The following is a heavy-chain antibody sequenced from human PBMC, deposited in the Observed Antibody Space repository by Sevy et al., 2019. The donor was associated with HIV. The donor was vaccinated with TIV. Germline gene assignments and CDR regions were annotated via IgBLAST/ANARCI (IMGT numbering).Heavy chain of an antibody. D-gene: IGHD3-3*01. Sequence: ASVKVSCKASGYTFTSYAMHWVRQAPGQRLEWMGWINAGNGNTKYSQKFQGRVTITRDTSASTAYMELSSLRSEDTAGYYCARDGKDYDFWSGYYTRDYYYYYGMDVWGQGTTVTVSS. J-gene: IGHJ6*02. CDR2: INAGNGNT. CDR3: ARDGKDYDFWSGYYTRDYYYYYGMDV. CDR1: GYTFTSYA. V-gene: IGHV1-3*01.